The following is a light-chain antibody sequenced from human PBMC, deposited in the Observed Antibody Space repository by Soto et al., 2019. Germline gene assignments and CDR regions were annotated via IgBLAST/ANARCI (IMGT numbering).Light chain of an antibody. Sequence: QSALTQPASVSGSPGQSITISCTGTSSDIGGYKYVSWYQQHPGKVPKLLIFDVNNRPSGVSDRFSGSKSGNTASLTITGLQAEDEAEYYCCSYTSSTSLIFGGGTKVT. CDR3: CSYTSSTSLI. V-gene: IGLV2-14*03. J-gene: IGLJ1*01. CDR1: SSDIGGYKY. CDR2: DVN.